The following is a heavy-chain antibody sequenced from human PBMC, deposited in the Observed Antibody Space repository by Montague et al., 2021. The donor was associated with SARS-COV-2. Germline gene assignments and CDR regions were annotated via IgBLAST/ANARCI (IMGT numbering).Heavy chain of an antibody. CDR3: ARHRRFGVPVAGGAYFDP. J-gene: IGHJ4*02. Sequence: SETLSLTCTVSGDSISGYYWTWIRQAPEKRLEWIGYIYHTGSTTYNPSFKGRVIISVDTSTNQLSLRLTSVSAADSAKYFCARHRRFGVPVAGGAYFDPWGQGTQVTVSS. CDR2: IYHTGST. CDR1: GDSISGYY. D-gene: IGHD6-19*01. V-gene: IGHV4-59*08.